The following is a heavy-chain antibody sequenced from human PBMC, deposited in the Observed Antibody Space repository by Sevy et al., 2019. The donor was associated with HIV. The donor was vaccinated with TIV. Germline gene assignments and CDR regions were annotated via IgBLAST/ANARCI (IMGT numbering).Heavy chain of an antibody. J-gene: IGHJ4*02. CDR1: GFNFNIYS. V-gene: IGHV3-23*01. D-gene: IGHD2-8*01. CDR3: AREGCTKPHDY. Sequence: GGSLRLSCVASGFNFNIYSFSWVRQAPGKGLEWVSTLSFGCGRINYADSVQGRFTISRDDPKKTLYLEMHSLRVEDTAVYYCAREGCTKPHDYWGQGTLVTVSS. CDR2: LSFGCGRI.